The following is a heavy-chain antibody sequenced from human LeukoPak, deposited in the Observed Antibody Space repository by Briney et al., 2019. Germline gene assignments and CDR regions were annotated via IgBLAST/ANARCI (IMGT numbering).Heavy chain of an antibody. V-gene: IGHV4-4*09. D-gene: IGHD3-3*01. CDR3: ARSTIFGVAPDY. CDR2: IHSSGST. Sequence: SETLSLTCTVSGGSISSYYWSWIRQPPGKGLEWIGYIHSSGSTNYNPSLKSRVTISVDTSKNQFSLKLSSVTAADTAVYYCARSTIFGVAPDYWGQGTLVTVSS. CDR1: GGSISSYY. J-gene: IGHJ4*02.